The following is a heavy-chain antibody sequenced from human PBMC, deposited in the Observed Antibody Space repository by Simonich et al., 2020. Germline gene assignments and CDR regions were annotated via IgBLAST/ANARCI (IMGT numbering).Heavy chain of an antibody. D-gene: IGHD6-13*01. V-gene: IGHV4-34*01. Sequence: QVQLQQWGAGLLKPSETLSLTCAVYGGSFSGYYWSWIRQPPGKGLEWIGEIKHSANTNYTPSLKSRVTISVDTSKNQFSLKLSSVTAADTAVYYCARGLRVAAAGTAFQHWGQGTLVTVSS. CDR3: ARGLRVAAAGTAFQH. J-gene: IGHJ1*01. CDR1: GGSFSGYY. CDR2: IKHSANT.